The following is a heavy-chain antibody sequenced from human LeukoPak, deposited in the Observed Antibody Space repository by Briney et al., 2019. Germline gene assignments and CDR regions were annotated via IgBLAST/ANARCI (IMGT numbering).Heavy chain of an antibody. CDR1: GYTFTNYD. CDR2: MNPNSGNT. CDR3: ARGRYGDYGDFDL. D-gene: IGHD4-17*01. V-gene: IGHV1-8*03. J-gene: IGHJ2*01. Sequence: ASVKVSCKASGYTFTNYDIHWVRQGTGQGLEWMGWMNPNSGNTGYAQRFRGRVTITRNTSIGTAYMDLNSLRSEDTALYYCARGRYGDYGDFDLWGHGTLVTVSS.